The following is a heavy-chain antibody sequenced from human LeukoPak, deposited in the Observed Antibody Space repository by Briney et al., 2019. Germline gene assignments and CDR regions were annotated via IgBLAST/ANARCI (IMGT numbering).Heavy chain of an antibody. V-gene: IGHV3-9*01. CDR3: AKDYGYSSSWYDY. Sequence: GRSLRLSCGASGLTLDDYGLPWVRQAPGKGLRSVSSISWNSASVGYVDSAKGRFTISRDNAKKTLYLQMNSLRAEDTALYYCAKDYGYSSSWYDYWGQGTLVTVSS. J-gene: IGHJ4*02. CDR1: GLTLDDYG. CDR2: ISWNSASV. D-gene: IGHD6-13*01.